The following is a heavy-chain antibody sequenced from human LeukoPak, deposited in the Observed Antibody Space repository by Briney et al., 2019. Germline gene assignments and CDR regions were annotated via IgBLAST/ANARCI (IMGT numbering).Heavy chain of an antibody. CDR2: MNPNSGNT. J-gene: IGHJ6*02. Sequence: GASVKVSCKASGYTFTSYDINWVRQATGQGLEWMGWMNPNSGNTGYAQKFQGRVTMTRNTSISTAYMELSSLRSEDTAVYYCARGGSLWFGQAKYYYYGMDAWGQGTTVTVSS. D-gene: IGHD3-10*01. V-gene: IGHV1-8*01. CDR1: GYTFTSYD. CDR3: ARGGSLWFGQAKYYYYGMDA.